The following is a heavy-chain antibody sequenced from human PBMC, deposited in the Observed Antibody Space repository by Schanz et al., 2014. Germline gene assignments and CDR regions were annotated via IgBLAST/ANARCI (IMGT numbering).Heavy chain of an antibody. Sequence: QVQLQQWGAGLLKPSETLSLTCAVYGGPFSGYFWSWIRQPPGKGLEWIGYIYYSGSTNYNPSLKSRVTISVDTSKNQFSLKLSSVTAADTAVYYCARAEINSGYARYYYGMDVWGQGTTVTVSS. CDR1: GGPFSGYF. CDR2: IYYSGST. V-gene: IGHV4-34*11. D-gene: IGHD5-12*01. J-gene: IGHJ6*02. CDR3: ARAEINSGYARYYYGMDV.